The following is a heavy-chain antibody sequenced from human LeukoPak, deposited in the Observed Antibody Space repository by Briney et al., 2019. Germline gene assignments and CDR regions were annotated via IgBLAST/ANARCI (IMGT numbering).Heavy chain of an antibody. CDR2: ISSSGGSI. CDR3: AKDGPHYYDSSGYIDY. CDR1: GFTFSGYV. V-gene: IGHV3-23*01. J-gene: IGHJ4*02. Sequence: GGSLRLSCAASGFTFSGYVMNWVRQPPGKGLEWVSSISSSGGSIFYADSVKGRFAISRDNSKNTLFLQLGGLRAEDTAVYYCAKDGPHYYDSSGYIDYWGQGTLVTVSS. D-gene: IGHD3-22*01.